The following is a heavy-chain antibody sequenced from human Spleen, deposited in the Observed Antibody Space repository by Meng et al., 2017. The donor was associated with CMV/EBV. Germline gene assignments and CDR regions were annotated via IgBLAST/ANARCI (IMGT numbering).Heavy chain of an antibody. CDR1: GGSICRYY. CDR2: ISYSGST. J-gene: IGHJ2*01. V-gene: IGHV4-59*06. D-gene: IGHD3-22*01. CDR3: ARGYYDSSGYGYWYLDL. Sequence: VPLHASGPGPLTHSHPLSLTFTVSGGSICRYYWSWIRQPAGTVLELIGYISYSGSTYYNPSLKSRVTISVDTSKNQFSLKLSSVTAADTAVYYCARGYYDSSGYGYWYLDLWGRGTLVTVSS.